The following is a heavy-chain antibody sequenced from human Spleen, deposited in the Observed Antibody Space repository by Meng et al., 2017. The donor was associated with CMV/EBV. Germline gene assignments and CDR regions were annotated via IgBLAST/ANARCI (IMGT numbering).Heavy chain of an antibody. V-gene: IGHV3-53*01. CDR1: GFTVSSNY. CDR2: IYSGGST. CDR3: ARGGALWFGADY. J-gene: IGHJ4*02. Sequence: LTCAASGFTVSSNYMSWVRQAPGKGLEWVSVIYSGGSTYYADSVKGRFTISKDNSKNTLYLQMNSLRVEDTAVYYCARGGALWFGADYWGQGTLVTVSS. D-gene: IGHD3-10*01.